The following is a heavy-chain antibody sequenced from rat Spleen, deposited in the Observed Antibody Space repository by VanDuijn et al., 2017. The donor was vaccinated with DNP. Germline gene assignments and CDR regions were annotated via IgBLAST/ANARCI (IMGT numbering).Heavy chain of an antibody. CDR1: GFTFNNYW. Sequence: EVQLVESGGDLVQPGRSLKLSCVASGFTFNNYWMTWIRQVPGKGLEWVASITSSGGSTYYPDSVKGRFTISRDNAESTLSLQMDSLRSEDTATYYCARDDYGSYGAMDAWGQGTSVTVSS. D-gene: IGHD1-3*01. CDR3: ARDDYGSYGAMDA. J-gene: IGHJ4*01. CDR2: ITSSGGST. V-gene: IGHV5-31*01.